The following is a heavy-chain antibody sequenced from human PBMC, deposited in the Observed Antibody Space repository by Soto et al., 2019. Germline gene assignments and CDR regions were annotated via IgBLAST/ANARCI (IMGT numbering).Heavy chain of an antibody. D-gene: IGHD1-26*01. CDR1: GGTFSSYA. CDR3: ARGSGMGAPDGSFDI. CDR2: IIPIFGTA. V-gene: IGHV1-69*06. Sequence: SVKVSCKASGGTFSSYAISWLRQAPGQGLEWMGGIIPIFGTANYAQKFQGRVTITADKSTSTAYMELSSLRSEDTAVYYCARGSGMGAPDGSFDIWGQGTMVTVSS. J-gene: IGHJ3*02.